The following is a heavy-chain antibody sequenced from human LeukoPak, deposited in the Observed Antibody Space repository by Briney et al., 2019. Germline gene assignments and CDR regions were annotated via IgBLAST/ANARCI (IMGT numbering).Heavy chain of an antibody. CDR2: ISYDGSNK. D-gene: IGHD4-17*01. CDR3: AKVDYGDSYAHFDY. J-gene: IGHJ4*02. Sequence: PGGSLRLSCAASGFTFSSYGMHWVRQAPGKGLEWVAVISYDGSNKYYADSVKGRFTISRDNSKNTLYLQMSSLRAEDTAVYYCAKVDYGDSYAHFDYWGQGTLVTVSS. V-gene: IGHV3-30*18. CDR1: GFTFSSYG.